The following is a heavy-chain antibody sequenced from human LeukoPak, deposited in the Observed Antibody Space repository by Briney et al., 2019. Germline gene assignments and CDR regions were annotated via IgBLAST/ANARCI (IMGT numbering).Heavy chain of an antibody. Sequence: PGGSLRLSCAASGFTFSDYYMSWIRQAPGKGLEWVSYISSSGSTIYYADSVKGRFTISRDNSKNTLYLQMNSLRAEDTAVYYCAKGVRFLEWFDAFDIWGQGTMVTVSS. CDR3: AKGVRFLEWFDAFDI. V-gene: IGHV3-11*04. J-gene: IGHJ3*02. D-gene: IGHD3-3*01. CDR1: GFTFSDYY. CDR2: ISSSGSTI.